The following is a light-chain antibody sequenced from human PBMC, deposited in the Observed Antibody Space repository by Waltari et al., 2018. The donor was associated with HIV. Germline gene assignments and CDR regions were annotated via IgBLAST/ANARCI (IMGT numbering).Light chain of an antibody. CDR3: QQTYSIPPT. CDR1: QNVFYSSNNKNY. CDR2: WAS. Sequence: DIVVNQSPDSLAVSLGERATIKCTSSQNVFYSSNNKNYLSWYQQKPGQPPKLIIYWASSRQSGVPDRFSGSGSGTDFTLTISSLQAEDVAVYFCQQTYSIPPTFGGGTKVEIK. J-gene: IGKJ4*01. V-gene: IGKV4-1*01.